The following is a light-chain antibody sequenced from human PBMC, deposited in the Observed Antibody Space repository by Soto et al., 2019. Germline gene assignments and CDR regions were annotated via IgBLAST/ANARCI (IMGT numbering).Light chain of an antibody. CDR2: KVS. V-gene: IGKV1-5*03. CDR3: QHYRGHSPWT. J-gene: IGKJ1*01. Sequence: DIQMTQSPSTLSASIGDRVTITCRASQSVDIWLAWFQQKPGKAPKVMIYKVSTLASGVPSRFSGSGSGTEFTLPISSLQPDDFATYYCQHYRGHSPWTFGQGTKVEIK. CDR1: QSVDIW.